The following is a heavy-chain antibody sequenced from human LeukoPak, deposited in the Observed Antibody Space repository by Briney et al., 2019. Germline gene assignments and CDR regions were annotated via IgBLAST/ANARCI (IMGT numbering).Heavy chain of an antibody. CDR3: ARHHAEILVPND. CDR1: AGYIISRSHY. V-gene: IGHV4-39*01. J-gene: IGHJ4*02. CDR2: VDYSGNT. Sequence: SETLSLTCTVAAGYIISRSHYWGWIRQPPGKGLERIGSVDYSGNTYYNPSLKGRATISIDTPTSKNQLSLRLSAVTAANTAVYCRARHHAEILVPNDWGQGTLVTVSS. D-gene: IGHD1-1*01.